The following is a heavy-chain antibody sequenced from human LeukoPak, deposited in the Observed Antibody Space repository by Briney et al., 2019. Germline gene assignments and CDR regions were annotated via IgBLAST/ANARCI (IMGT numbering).Heavy chain of an antibody. CDR1: GYTFTGFY. V-gene: IGHV1-2*02. Sequence: ASVKVSCKTSGYTFTGFYIHWVRQAPGQGLEWMGWINPKSGGTNSAQKFQGRVTMTRDTSLSTVYMDLSSLRSDDTAVYYCARGRYSGSYYVDYWGQGTLVTVSS. J-gene: IGHJ4*02. D-gene: IGHD1-26*01. CDR3: ARGRYSGSYYVDY. CDR2: INPKSGGT.